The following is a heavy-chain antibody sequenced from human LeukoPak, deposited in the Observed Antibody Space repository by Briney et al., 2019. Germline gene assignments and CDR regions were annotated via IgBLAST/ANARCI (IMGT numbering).Heavy chain of an antibody. CDR3: ARPSMVRGVLYHMDV. J-gene: IGHJ6*03. V-gene: IGHV4-59*08. D-gene: IGHD3-10*01. CDR1: GGSISSYY. CDR2: IYYSGST. Sequence: SETLSLTCTVPGGSISSYYWSWIRQPPRKGLEWIGYIYYSGSTNYNPSLKSRVTISVDTSKNQFSLKLSSVTAADTAVYYCARPSMVRGVLYHMDVWGKGTTVTVSS.